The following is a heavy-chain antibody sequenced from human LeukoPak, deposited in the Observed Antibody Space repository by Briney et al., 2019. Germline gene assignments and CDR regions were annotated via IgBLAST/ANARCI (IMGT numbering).Heavy chain of an antibody. CDR2: ISGSDGST. Sequence: PGGSLRLSCAASGFTFSNFAMSWARQAPGKGLEWVSVISGSDGSTYYADSVKGRFTISRDNSKNTLYLQMNSLRAEDTAVYYCAKSPGTMWYYYYYYMDVWGKGTTVTVSS. V-gene: IGHV3-23*01. D-gene: IGHD1-7*01. CDR3: AKSPGTMWYYYYYYMDV. J-gene: IGHJ6*03. CDR1: GFTFSNFA.